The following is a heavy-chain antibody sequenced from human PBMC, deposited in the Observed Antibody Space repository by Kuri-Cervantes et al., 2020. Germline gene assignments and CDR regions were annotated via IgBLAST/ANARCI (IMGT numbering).Heavy chain of an antibody. D-gene: IGHD6-19*01. CDR1: GYTFSNYA. J-gene: IGHJ4*02. CDR2: ISSDGGNK. Sequence: GGSLRLSCEASGYTFSNYALHWVRQAPGKGLEWVAVISSDGGNKYYADSVKGRFTISRDNSKNTLYLQMNSLRPEDTAVYYCARDLRAVAGTGGYYFDSWGQGTLVTVSS. V-gene: IGHV3-30-3*01. CDR3: ARDLRAVAGTGGYYFDS.